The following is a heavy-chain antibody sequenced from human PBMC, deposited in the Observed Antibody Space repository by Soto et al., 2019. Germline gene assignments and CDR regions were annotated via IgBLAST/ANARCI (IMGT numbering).Heavy chain of an antibody. CDR1: GGSISSYY. CDR3: ARRVEGIFDY. CDR2: IYYSGST. J-gene: IGHJ4*02. Sequence: SETLSLTCTVSGGSISSYYWSWIRQPPGKGLEWIGYIYYSGSTNYNPSLKSRVTISVDTSKNQFSLKLSSVTAADTAVYYCARRVEGIFDYWGQGTLVTVSS. V-gene: IGHV4-59*08.